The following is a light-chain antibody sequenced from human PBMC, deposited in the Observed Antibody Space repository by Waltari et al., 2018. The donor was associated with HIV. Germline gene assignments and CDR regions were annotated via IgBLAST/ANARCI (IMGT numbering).Light chain of an antibody. CDR2: AAS. V-gene: IGKV1-39*01. CDR3: QQSFLT. J-gene: IGKJ4*01. CDR1: QSISSY. Sequence: DIQMTQSPSSLSASVGDRVTITCRASQSISSYLNWYQQKPGKAPKLLIYAASSLQSGVPSRFSGSGSGTDFTLTISSLQPEDFATYYCQQSFLTFGGGTKVEIK.